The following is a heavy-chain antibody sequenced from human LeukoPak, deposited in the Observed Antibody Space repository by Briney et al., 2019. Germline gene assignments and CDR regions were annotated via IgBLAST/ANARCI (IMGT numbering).Heavy chain of an antibody. Sequence: GRSLRLSCEASGFTFSNYAMHWVRQAPGKGQEWVALISDGGTHEYYPDSVKGRFTISRDNSRNTLYLQMNSLRPEDTAVYYCAKDGSFGSGWYPLPSDYWGQGTLVTVSS. CDR3: AKDGSFGSGWYPLPSDY. D-gene: IGHD6-13*01. CDR1: GFTFSNYA. CDR2: ISDGGTHE. J-gene: IGHJ4*02. V-gene: IGHV3-30*18.